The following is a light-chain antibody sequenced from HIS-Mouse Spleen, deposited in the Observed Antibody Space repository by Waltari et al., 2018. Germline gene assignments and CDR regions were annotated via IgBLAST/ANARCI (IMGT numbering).Light chain of an antibody. Sequence: DIQLTQSPSFLSASVGDRVTITCRASPGISSYLAWYQQKPGKAPKLLNYAASTLQSGVPSRFSGSGSGTEFTLTISSLQPEDFATYYCQQLNSYPPTFGQGTKVEIK. CDR3: QQLNSYPPT. CDR2: AAS. J-gene: IGKJ1*01. V-gene: IGKV1-9*01. CDR1: PGISSY.